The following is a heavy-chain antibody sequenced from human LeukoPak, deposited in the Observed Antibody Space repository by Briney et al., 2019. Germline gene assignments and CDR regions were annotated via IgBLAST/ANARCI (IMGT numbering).Heavy chain of an antibody. D-gene: IGHD2/OR15-2a*01. V-gene: IGHV4-59*01. J-gene: IGHJ6*03. CDR1: GGSISSYY. CDR3: ARTPPFSSTNYYYYYMDV. Sequence: SETLSLTCTVSGGSISSYYWSWIRQPPGEGLEWIGYIYYSGSTNYNPSLKSRVTISVDTSKNQFSLKLSSVTAADTAVYYCARTPPFSSTNYYYYYMDVWGKGTTVTVSS. CDR2: IYYSGST.